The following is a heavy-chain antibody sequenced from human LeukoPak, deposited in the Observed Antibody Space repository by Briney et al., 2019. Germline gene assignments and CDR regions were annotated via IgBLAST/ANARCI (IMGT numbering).Heavy chain of an antibody. CDR1: GYTFTGYY. D-gene: IGHD3-22*01. CDR2: INPNSGGT. J-gene: IGHJ4*02. Sequence: GASVKVSCKASGYTFTGYYMHWVRQAPGQGLEWMGWINPNSGGTNYAQKFQGRVTMTRDTSISTAYMELSRLRSDDTAVYYCARGPDYYDSSGPIYWGQGTLVTVSS. CDR3: ARGPDYYDSSGPIY. V-gene: IGHV1-2*02.